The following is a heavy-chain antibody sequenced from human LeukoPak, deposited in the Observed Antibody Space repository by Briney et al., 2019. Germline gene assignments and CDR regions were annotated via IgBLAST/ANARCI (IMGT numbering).Heavy chain of an antibody. D-gene: IGHD6-13*01. J-gene: IGHJ4*02. CDR3: AKEKTPLSSSSLGHRVFDY. Sequence: GGSLRLSCAASGFTFSSYGMHWVRQAPGKGLEWVAFIRYDGSNKYYADSVKGRFTISRDNSKNTPYLQMNSLRAEDTAVYYCAKEKTPLSSSSLGHRVFDYWGQGTLVTVSS. V-gene: IGHV3-30*02. CDR1: GFTFSSYG. CDR2: IRYDGSNK.